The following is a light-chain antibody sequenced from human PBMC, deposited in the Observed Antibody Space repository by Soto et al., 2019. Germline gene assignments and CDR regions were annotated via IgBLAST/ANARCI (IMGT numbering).Light chain of an antibody. V-gene: IGKV3-20*01. J-gene: IGKJ1*01. CDR2: GAS. Sequence: IVLKQSPGTLSLSPGERDTLSCRASQSVSSSYLAWYQQKPGQAPRLLIYGASSRATGIPDRFSGSGSGTAFTLNISRLEPEDFAVYYCQQYGSSPWTFGQGTKVEIK. CDR1: QSVSSSY. CDR3: QQYGSSPWT.